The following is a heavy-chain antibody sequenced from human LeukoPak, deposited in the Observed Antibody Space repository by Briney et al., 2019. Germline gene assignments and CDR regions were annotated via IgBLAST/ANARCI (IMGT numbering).Heavy chain of an antibody. CDR2: IIPIFGTA. CDR1: GGTLSSYA. J-gene: IGHJ4*02. CDR3: ARGVWFGELLYFDY. V-gene: IGHV1-69*13. D-gene: IGHD3-10*01. Sequence: SVKVSCKASGGTLSSYAISWVRQAPGQGLEWMGGIIPIFGTANYAQKFQGRVTITADESTSTAYMELSSLRSEDTAVYYCARGVWFGELLYFDYWGQGTLVTVSS.